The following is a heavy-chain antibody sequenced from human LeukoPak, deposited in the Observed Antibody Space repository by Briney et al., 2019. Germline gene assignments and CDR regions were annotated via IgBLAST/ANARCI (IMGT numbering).Heavy chain of an antibody. J-gene: IGHJ4*02. V-gene: IGHV3-53*01. CDR2: IYSGGST. CDR3: GSSPYVWGIDH. CDR1: GXTVSNNY. D-gene: IGHD3-16*01. Sequence: GGSLRLSCAASGXTVSNNYMSWVRQAPGKGLEWVLIIYSGGSTYYADSVKGRFTISRDNSKNTLHLQMKSLRADDTAVYYCGSSPYVWGIDHWGQGTPVTVSS.